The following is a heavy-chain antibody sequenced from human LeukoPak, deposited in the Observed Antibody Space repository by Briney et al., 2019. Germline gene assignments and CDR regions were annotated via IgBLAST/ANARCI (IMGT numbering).Heavy chain of an antibody. J-gene: IGHJ4*01. CDR3: ARVGAHLAFGY. V-gene: IGHV3-7*04. CDR1: GFTFSSYS. D-gene: IGHD1-26*01. CDR2: IKQDGSEK. Sequence: PGGSLRLSSAAYGFTFSSYSMNWVRQAPGKGLEWVANIKQDGSEKYYVESVRGRFNISRDNAKNSLYLQMNSLRAEDTAVYYCARVGAHLAFGYWGQEPWSPSPQ.